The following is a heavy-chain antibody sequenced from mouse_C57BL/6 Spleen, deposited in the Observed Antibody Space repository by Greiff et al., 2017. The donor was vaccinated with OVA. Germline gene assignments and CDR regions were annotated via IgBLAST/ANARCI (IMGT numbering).Heavy chain of an antibody. J-gene: IGHJ2*01. D-gene: IGHD3-2*02. Sequence: EVHLVESGGGLVKPGGSLTLSCAASGFTFSDYGMPWVRQAPEKGLEWVAYISSGSSTIYYADTVKGRFTISRDNAKNTLFLQMTSLRSEDTAMYYCTRKSSGYYFDYWGQGTTLTVSS. CDR1: GFTFSDYG. CDR3: TRKSSGYYFDY. CDR2: ISSGSSTI. V-gene: IGHV5-17*01.